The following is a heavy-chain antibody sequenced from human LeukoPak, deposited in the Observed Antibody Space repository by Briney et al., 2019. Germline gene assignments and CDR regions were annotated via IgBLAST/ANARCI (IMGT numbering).Heavy chain of an antibody. CDR2: IYSGGST. V-gene: IGHV3-66*01. J-gene: IGHJ3*02. CDR1: GFTVSSNY. D-gene: IGHD6-25*01. Sequence: GGSLRLSCAASGFTVSSNYVSWVRQAPGKGLEWVSVIYSGGSTYYADSVKGRFTISRDNSKNTLYLQMNSLRAEDTAVYYCARDEAAGSDAFDIWGQGTMVTVSS. CDR3: ARDEAAGSDAFDI.